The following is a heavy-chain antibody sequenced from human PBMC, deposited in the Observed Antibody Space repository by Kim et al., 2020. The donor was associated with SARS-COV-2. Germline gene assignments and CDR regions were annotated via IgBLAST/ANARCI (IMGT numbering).Heavy chain of an antibody. CDR2: FDPEDGET. V-gene: IGHV1-24*01. CDR1: GYTLTELS. Sequence: ASVKVSCKVSGYTLTELSMHWVRQAPGKGLEWMGGFDPEDGETIYAQKFQGRVTMTEDTSTDTAYMELSSLRSEDTAVYYCATDLKAAAGTLPYYYGMDVWGQGTTVTVSS. CDR3: ATDLKAAAGTLPYYYGMDV. D-gene: IGHD6-13*01. J-gene: IGHJ6*02.